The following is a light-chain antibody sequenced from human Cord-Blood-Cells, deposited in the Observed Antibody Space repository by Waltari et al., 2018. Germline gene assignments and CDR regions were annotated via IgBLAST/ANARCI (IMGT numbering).Light chain of an antibody. CDR2: DVS. J-gene: IGLJ3*02. V-gene: IGLV2-11*01. Sequence: QSALTQPPPVSGPPGKPVTISCTGTSSDVGGYNLFSWYQKHPGKAPKLMIYDVSKRPSGVPDRFSGSKSGNTASLTISGLQAEDEADYYCCSYAGSYAWVFGGGTKLTVL. CDR1: SSDVGGYNL. CDR3: CSYAGSYAWV.